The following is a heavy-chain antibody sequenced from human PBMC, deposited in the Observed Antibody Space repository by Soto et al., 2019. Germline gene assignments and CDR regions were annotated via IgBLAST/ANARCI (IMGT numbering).Heavy chain of an antibody. V-gene: IGHV3-21*01. CDR3: ARDYDFWSGYPQYGMDV. J-gene: IGHJ6*02. D-gene: IGHD3-3*01. Sequence: GGSLRLSCAASGFTFSSYSMNWVRQAPGKGLEWVSSISSSSSYIYYADSVKGRFTISRDNAKNSLYLQMNSLRAEDTAVYYCARDYDFWSGYPQYGMDVSGQGTTVTVYS. CDR2: ISSSSSYI. CDR1: GFTFSSYS.